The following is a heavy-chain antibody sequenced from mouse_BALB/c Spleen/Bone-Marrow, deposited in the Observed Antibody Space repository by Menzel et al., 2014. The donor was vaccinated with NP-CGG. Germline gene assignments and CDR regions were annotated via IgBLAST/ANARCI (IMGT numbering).Heavy chain of an antibody. CDR1: GYAFTSYL. Sequence: VNVVESGAELVRPGTSVKVSCKASGYAFTSYLIEWIRQRPGQGLEWIGVINPGSGGANYNEKFKGKATLTADKSSSTAYMQISSLTSDDSGVYFCAREWTARTPSYWGQGTALTVSS. V-gene: IGHV1-54*01. D-gene: IGHD3-2*01. J-gene: IGHJ2*01. CDR2: INPGSGGA. CDR3: AREWTARTPSY.